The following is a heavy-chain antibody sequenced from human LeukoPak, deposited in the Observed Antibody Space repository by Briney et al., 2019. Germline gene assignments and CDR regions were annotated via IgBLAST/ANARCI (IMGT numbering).Heavy chain of an antibody. CDR1: GGSISSGGYY. V-gene: IGHV4-31*03. J-gene: IGHJ4*02. CDR3: ARVSSSSHLYFDY. Sequence: SQTLSLTCTVSGGSISSGGYYWSWIRQHPGKGLEWIGYIYYSGSTYYNPSLKSRVTISVDTSKNQFSLKLSSVTAADTAVYYCARVSSSSHLYFDYWGQGTLVTVSS. CDR2: IYYSGST. D-gene: IGHD6-13*01.